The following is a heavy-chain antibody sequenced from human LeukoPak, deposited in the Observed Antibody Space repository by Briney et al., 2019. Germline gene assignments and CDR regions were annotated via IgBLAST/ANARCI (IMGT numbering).Heavy chain of an antibody. CDR2: INHSGST. CDR3: AKMATISNYYYGMDV. CDR1: GGSFSGYY. J-gene: IGHJ6*02. Sequence: PSETLSLTCAVYGGSFSGYYWSWIRQPPGKGLEWIGEINHSGSTNYNPSLKSRVTMSVDTSKNQFSLKLSSVTAADTAVYYCAKMATISNYYYGMDVWGQGTTVTVSS. D-gene: IGHD5-24*01. V-gene: IGHV4-34*01.